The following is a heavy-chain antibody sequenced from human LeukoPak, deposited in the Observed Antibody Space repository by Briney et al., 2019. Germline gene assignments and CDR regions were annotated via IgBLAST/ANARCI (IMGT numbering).Heavy chain of an antibody. D-gene: IGHD2-2*01. CDR3: ARVGRDCNSINCYWEDWFDP. Sequence: ASVKVSCKASGYSFTSYGITWVREAPGQGPEWMGWISGSTGNTHYAQNVQGRVTMTTDTATSTAYMELRSLGSDDTAVYYCARVGRDCNSINCYWEDWFDPWGQGTLVIVSS. J-gene: IGHJ5*02. CDR1: GYSFTSYG. CDR2: ISGSTGNT. V-gene: IGHV1-18*04.